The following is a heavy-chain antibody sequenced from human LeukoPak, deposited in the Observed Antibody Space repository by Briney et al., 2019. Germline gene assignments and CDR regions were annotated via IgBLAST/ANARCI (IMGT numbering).Heavy chain of an antibody. D-gene: IGHD3-22*01. CDR1: GYTFTNYG. CDR3: ARASPSYDSRLGDY. Sequence: ASVKVSCKASGYTFTNYGISWVRQAPGQGLEWMGWISTYTGNTNYAQKLQGSVTMTTDTATSTAYMEQRSLTSDDTAVYYCARASPSYDSRLGDYWGQGTLVTVSS. J-gene: IGHJ4*02. CDR2: ISTYTGNT. V-gene: IGHV1-18*04.